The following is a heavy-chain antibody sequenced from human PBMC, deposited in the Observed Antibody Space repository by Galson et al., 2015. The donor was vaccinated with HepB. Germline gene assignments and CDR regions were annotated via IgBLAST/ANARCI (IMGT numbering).Heavy chain of an antibody. J-gene: IGHJ6*02. CDR3: ARQSSYGYPYYGMDV. CDR2: VFPGDSST. Sequence: QSGAEVKKPGESLKISCKGSGYIFSSHWIGWVRQMPGKGLEWMGIVFPGDSSTRFSPSFQGQVTISADKSISTAYLRWGSLKASDTATYYCARQSSYGYPYYGMDVWGQGTTVTVSS. CDR1: GYIFSSHW. D-gene: IGHD5-18*01. V-gene: IGHV5-51*01.